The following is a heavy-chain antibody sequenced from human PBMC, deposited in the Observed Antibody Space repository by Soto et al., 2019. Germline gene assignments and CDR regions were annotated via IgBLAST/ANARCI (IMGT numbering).Heavy chain of an antibody. J-gene: IGHJ6*02. D-gene: IGHD1-26*01. CDR3: ARVVGAKHYYYGMDV. CDR2: INHGGST. V-gene: IGHV4-34*01. CDR1: GGSFSGYY. Sequence: SETLSLTCAVYGGSFSGYYWSWIRQPPGKGLEWIGEINHGGSTNYNPSLKSRVTISVDTSKNQFSLKLSSVTAADTAVYYCARVVGAKHYYYGMDVWGQGTTVTAP.